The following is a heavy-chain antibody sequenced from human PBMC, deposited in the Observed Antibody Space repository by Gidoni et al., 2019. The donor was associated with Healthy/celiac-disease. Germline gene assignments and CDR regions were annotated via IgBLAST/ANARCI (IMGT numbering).Heavy chain of an antibody. Sequence: EVQLLESGGGLVQPGGSLRLAWAASGFTFSSYAMSWVRQAPGKGLEWVSAISGSGGSTYYADSVKGRFTISRDNSKHTLYLQMNSLRAEDTAVYYCAKDYSGWYTDYFDCWGQGTLVTVSS. D-gene: IGHD6-19*01. V-gene: IGHV3-23*01. CDR2: ISGSGGST. CDR3: AKDYSGWYTDYFDC. J-gene: IGHJ4*02. CDR1: GFTFSSYA.